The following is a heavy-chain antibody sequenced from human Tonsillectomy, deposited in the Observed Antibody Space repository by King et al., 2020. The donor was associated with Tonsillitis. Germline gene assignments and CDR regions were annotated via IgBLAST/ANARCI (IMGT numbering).Heavy chain of an antibody. CDR1: GFTFSSYA. V-gene: IGHV3-23*04. CDR2: ISNIDDIT. CDR3: AKRFSANSGAFDY. Sequence: QLVQSGGGLVQPGESLRLSCAASGFTFSSYAMSWVRQAPGKGLELVSGISNIDDITYYTDSVKGRFTIFRDNSKNTLYLLMTSLRAEDTAVYYCAKRFSANSGAFDYWGQGTLVRVSS. D-gene: IGHD2-21*01. J-gene: IGHJ4*02.